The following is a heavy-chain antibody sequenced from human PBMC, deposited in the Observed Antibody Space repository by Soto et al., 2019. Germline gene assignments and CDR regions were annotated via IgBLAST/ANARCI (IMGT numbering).Heavy chain of an antibody. V-gene: IGHV1-2*02. Sequence: ASVKVSCKASGYIFSDYYMHWVRQAPGQGLECMGWINPNSGDTIYAQKFQGRVTLTGDPSISTAYMELSRLTSDDTAVYYCVRGRAVAGINDEAFDLWGQGTMVTVSS. CDR3: VRGRAVAGINDEAFDL. D-gene: IGHD6-19*01. J-gene: IGHJ3*01. CDR2: INPNSGDT. CDR1: GYIFSDYY.